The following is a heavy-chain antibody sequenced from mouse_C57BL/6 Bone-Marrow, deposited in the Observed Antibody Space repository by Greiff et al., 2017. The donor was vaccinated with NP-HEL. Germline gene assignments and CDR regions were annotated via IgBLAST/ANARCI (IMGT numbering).Heavy chain of an antibody. D-gene: IGHD1-1*01. CDR3: ARIRLLRSPYAMDY. CDR1: GYSFTDYN. J-gene: IGHJ4*01. CDR2: INPNYGTT. V-gene: IGHV1-39*01. Sequence: EVQLQQSGPELVKPGASVKISCKASGYSFTDYNMNWVKQSNGKSLESIGVINPNYGTTSYNQKFKGKATLTVDQSSSTAYMQLNSLTSEDSAVYYCARIRLLRSPYAMDYWGQGTSVTVSS.